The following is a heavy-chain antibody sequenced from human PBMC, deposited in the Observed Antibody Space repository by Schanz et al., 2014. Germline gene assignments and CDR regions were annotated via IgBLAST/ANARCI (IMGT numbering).Heavy chain of an antibody. J-gene: IGHJ4*02. D-gene: IGHD3-3*01. CDR3: ARDKGGYYPFDY. Sequence: VELVESGGGVVQPGRSLRLSCAASGFTFSRHAMHWVRQAPGKGLEWVSVISGSGDDTYYADSVKGRFTISRDNSKNTLYLQMNSLRAEDTAVYYCARDKGGYYPFDYWGQGTLVTVSS. V-gene: IGHV3-23*04. CDR1: GFTFSRHA. CDR2: ISGSGDDT.